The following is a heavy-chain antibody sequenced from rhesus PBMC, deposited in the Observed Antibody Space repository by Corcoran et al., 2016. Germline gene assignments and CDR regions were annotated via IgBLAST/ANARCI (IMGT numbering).Heavy chain of an antibody. CDR2: FIYTGGST. CDR1: GLSFSDYY. V-gene: IGHV3S18*01. D-gene: IGHD6-25*01. Sequence: EVQLVESGGGLAKPGGALRLSCADFGLSFSDYYMYGFRQASGKGLEWVSGFIYTGGSTYYADSVKGRFTISRENAKNTLYLQMDSLRAEDTAVYYCARWIRSGSYFDYWGQGVLVTVSS. CDR3: ARWIRSGSYFDY. J-gene: IGHJ4*01.